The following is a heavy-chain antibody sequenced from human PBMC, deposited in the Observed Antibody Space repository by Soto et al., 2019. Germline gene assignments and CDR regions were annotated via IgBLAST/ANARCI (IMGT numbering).Heavy chain of an antibody. V-gene: IGHV3-7*01. CDR3: ARDLGYYDILTGYYSKYYLDS. J-gene: IGHJ4*02. CDR1: GFTFSRYW. Sequence: GGSLRLSCAASGFTFSRYWMSWVRQAPGKGLEWVANIKQDGSEKYYVDSVKGRFTISRDNAKNTLYLQMNSLRAEDAAVYYCARDLGYYDILTGYYSKYYLDSWGQGTLVTVSS. CDR2: IKQDGSEK. D-gene: IGHD3-9*01.